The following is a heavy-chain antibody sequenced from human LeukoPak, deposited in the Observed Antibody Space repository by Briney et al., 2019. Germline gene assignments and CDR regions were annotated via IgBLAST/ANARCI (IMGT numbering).Heavy chain of an antibody. CDR2: IKSDGST. CDR1: GFTFSTYW. CDR3: ARAPSEIGGYYPEYFRH. J-gene: IGHJ1*01. V-gene: IGHV3-74*01. Sequence: TGGSLRLSCAASGFTFSTYWMHWVRQAPGKGLVWVSRIKSDGSTNYTDSVKGRFTISRDNAKNTVPLQMNSLRPEDTGVYYCARAPSEIGGYYPEYFRHWGQGTLVTVSS. D-gene: IGHD3-22*01.